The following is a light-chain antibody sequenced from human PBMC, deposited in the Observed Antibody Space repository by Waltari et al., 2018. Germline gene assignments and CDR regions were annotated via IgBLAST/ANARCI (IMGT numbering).Light chain of an antibody. J-gene: IGLJ1*01. CDR3: ASWDDSHYV. CDR1: HSNLGSNF. CDR2: RNN. V-gene: IGLV1-47*01. Sequence: QSVLTQPPSASATPGQRVSISCSGSHSNLGSNFLYRYQQLPGPAPKPLIYRNNQRPSRVPGRFSASTYGTSASLAISELRSEDEGIYYCASWDDSHYVFGPGTTVSVL.